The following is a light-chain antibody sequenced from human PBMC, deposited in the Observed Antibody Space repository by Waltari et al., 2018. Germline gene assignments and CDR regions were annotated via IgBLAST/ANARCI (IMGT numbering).Light chain of an antibody. CDR2: EVS. V-gene: IGLV2-14*01. CDR1: SSDVGGYNY. CDR3: SSYTSSSTLEVV. Sequence: QSALTQPASVSGSPGQSITISCTGTSSDVGGYNYVSWYQQHPGKAPKLMIYEVSNRASGVSNRFSGSKSGNTASLTISGRQAEDEADYYCSSYTSSSTLEVVFGGGTKLTVL. J-gene: IGLJ2*01.